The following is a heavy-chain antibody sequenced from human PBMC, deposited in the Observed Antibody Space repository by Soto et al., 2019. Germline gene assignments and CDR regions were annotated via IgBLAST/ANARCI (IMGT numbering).Heavy chain of an antibody. Sequence: QVQLQESGPGLVKPSETLSLTCTVSGGSVSSGNNYWRWIRQPPGKGLEWIGYIYYSGSTNYNPSLKSRVSITRDKSKNLCSLKLSSVTAADTAVYYCARGGSYRPFDYWGQGSLVTVSS. D-gene: IGHD3-16*02. CDR1: GGSVSSGNNY. CDR3: ARGGSYRPFDY. J-gene: IGHJ4*02. CDR2: IYYSGST. V-gene: IGHV4-61*01.